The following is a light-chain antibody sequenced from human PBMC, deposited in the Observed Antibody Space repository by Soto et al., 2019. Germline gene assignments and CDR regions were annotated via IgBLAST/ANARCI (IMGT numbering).Light chain of an antibody. Sequence: DIQMTQSPSSLSASAGDRVTITCRASQGISNDLAWYQQKPGKVPKLLIYAASTLQSGVPSRFSGSGSGTDFTLTISSLQPEDVATYCCQKYNSAPWTFGQGTKVEIK. J-gene: IGKJ1*01. CDR3: QKYNSAPWT. V-gene: IGKV1-27*01. CDR2: AAS. CDR1: QGISND.